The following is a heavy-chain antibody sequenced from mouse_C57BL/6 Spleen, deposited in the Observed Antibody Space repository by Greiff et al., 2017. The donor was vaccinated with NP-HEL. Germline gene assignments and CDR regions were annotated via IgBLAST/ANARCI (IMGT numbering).Heavy chain of an antibody. V-gene: IGHV1-59*01. CDR1: GYTFTSYW. CDR2: IDPSDSYT. CDR3: ARGSSGAWFAY. J-gene: IGHJ3*01. Sequence: QVQLQQPGAELVRPGTSVKLSCKASGYTFTSYWMHWVKQRPGQGLEWIGVIDPSDSYTNYNQKFKGKATLTVDTSSSTAYMQLSSLTSEDSAVYYCARGSSGAWFAYWGQGTLVTVSA. D-gene: IGHD3-2*02.